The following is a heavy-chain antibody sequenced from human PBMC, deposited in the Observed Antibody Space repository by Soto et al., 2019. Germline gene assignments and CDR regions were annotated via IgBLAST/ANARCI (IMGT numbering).Heavy chain of an antibody. CDR1: GYTFTSYG. D-gene: IGHD6-19*01. CDR3: ARVSSGWYYWFDP. V-gene: IGHV1-18*01. Sequence: ASVKVSCKASGYTFTSYGISWVRQAPGQGLEWMGWISTNNGNTNYAQKLQGRVTMTTDTSTSTAYMELRSLRSDDTAVYYGARVSSGWYYWFDPWGQGTLVTVSS. J-gene: IGHJ5*02. CDR2: ISTNNGNT.